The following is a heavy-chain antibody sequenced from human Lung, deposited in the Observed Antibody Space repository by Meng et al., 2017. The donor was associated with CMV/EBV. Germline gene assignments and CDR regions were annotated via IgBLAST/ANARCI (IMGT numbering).Heavy chain of an antibody. V-gene: IGHV3-73*01. Sequence: GEXXKISCAASGFTFSDSAMYWVRQASGKGLEWVGRIRSKASNYATTYAASVEGRFTIARDDSKNMVYLEMNSLKIEDTALYYCCRPTAVASSPTDYWGQGXLVTVSS. CDR2: IRSKASNYAT. CDR1: GFTFSDSA. D-gene: IGHD6-19*01. CDR3: CRPTAVASSPTDY. J-gene: IGHJ4*02.